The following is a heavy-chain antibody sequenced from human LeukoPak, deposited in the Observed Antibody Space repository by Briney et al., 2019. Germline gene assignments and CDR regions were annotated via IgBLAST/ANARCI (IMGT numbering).Heavy chain of an antibody. CDR2: IYYSGST. J-gene: IGHJ3*02. Sequence: SETLSLTCTVSSGSISSYYWSWIRQPPGKGLEWIGYIYYSGSTNYNPSLKSRVTISVDTSKNQFPLKLSSVTAADTAVYYCARGRSDAFDIWGQGTMVTVSS. V-gene: IGHV4-59*08. CDR1: SGSISSYY. CDR3: ARGRSDAFDI.